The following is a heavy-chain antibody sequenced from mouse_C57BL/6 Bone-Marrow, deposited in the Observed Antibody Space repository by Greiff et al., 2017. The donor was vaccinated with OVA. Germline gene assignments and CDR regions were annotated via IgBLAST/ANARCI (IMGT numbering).Heavy chain of an antibody. V-gene: IGHV2-5*01. D-gene: IGHD2-4*01. Sequence: VQLKESGPGLVQPSQSLSITCTVSGFSLTSYGVHWVRQSPGKGLEWLGVIWRGGSTDYNAAFMSRLSITKDNSKSQVFFKMNSLQADDTAIYYGAKNGGLRRGAWFAYWGQGTLVTVSA. J-gene: IGHJ3*01. CDR3: AKNGGLRRGAWFAY. CDR1: GFSLTSYG. CDR2: IWRGGST.